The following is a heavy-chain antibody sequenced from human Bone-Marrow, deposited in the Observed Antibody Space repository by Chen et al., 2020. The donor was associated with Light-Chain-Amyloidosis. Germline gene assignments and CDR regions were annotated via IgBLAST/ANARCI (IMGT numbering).Heavy chain of an antibody. CDR1: GGTFSSYA. V-gene: IGHV1-69*01. CDR3: ARDRGRYCTNGVCYIPPVAGNYYYYGMDV. Sequence: QVQLVQSGAEVKKPGSSVKVSCKASGGTFSSYAISWVRQAPGQGLGWMGGIIPIFGTANYAQKFQGRVTITADESTSTAYMELSSLRSEDTAVYYCARDRGRYCTNGVCYIPPVAGNYYYYGMDVWGQGTTVTVSS. CDR2: IIPIFGTA. D-gene: IGHD2-8*01. J-gene: IGHJ6*02.